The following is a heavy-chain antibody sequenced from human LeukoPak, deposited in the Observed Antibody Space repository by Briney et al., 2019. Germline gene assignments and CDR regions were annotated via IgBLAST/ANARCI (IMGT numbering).Heavy chain of an antibody. V-gene: IGHV4-39*01. D-gene: IGHD3-22*01. CDR1: GGSISSGDYY. J-gene: IGHJ3*01. CDR2: IYYSGST. CDR3: ARYSDSSGYL. Sequence: SETLSLTCTVSGGSISSGDYYWSWIRQPPGKGLEWIGSIYYSGSTYYNPSLKSRVTISVDASKNQFSLKLSSVTAADTAVYYCARYSDSSGYLWGQGTMVTVSS.